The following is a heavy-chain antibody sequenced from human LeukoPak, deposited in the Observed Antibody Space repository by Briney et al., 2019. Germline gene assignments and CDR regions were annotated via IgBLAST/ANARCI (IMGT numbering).Heavy chain of an antibody. J-gene: IGHJ3*02. CDR1: GFTFSSYA. V-gene: IGHV3-30*04. CDR3: ARVGQTGGYWKYAFDI. Sequence: GRSLRLSCAASGFTFSSYAMHWVRQAPGKGLEWVAVISYDGSNKYYADSVKGRFTISRDNSKNTLYLQMNSLRAEDTAVYYCARVGQTGGYWKYAFDIWGQGTMVTVSS. D-gene: IGHD2-21*01. CDR2: ISYDGSNK.